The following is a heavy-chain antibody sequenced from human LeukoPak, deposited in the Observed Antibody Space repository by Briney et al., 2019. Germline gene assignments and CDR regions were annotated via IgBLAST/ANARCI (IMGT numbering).Heavy chain of an antibody. V-gene: IGHV4-4*02. CDR2: VNLQGST. CDR1: GFIFSSHW. J-gene: IGHJ4*02. CDR3: AREGGPYRPLDY. Sequence: PGGSLRLSCAASGFIFSSHWMHWVRQAPGKGLEWIGEVNLQGSTNYNPSLMRRVAISVDTSANHVSLQLTSVIAADTAVYYCAREGGPYRPLDYSGQGTLVTVSS.